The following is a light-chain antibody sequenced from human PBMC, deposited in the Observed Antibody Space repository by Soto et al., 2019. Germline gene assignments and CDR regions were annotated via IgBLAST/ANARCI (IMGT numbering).Light chain of an antibody. V-gene: IGKV3-15*01. J-gene: IGKJ5*01. CDR3: QQYNNWPLIT. CDR2: GTS. Sequence: EIVMTQSPGTRSVSPLGLARRGCRASQSVSGNLAWYQQKPGQAPRLLIYGTSIRATGVPARFSGGGSGTEFTLTISGLQSEDFAVYYCQQYNNWPLITFGQGTRLEIK. CDR1: QSVSGN.